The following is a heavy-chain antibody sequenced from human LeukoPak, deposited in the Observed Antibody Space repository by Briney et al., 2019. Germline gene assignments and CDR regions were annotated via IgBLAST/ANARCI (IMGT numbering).Heavy chain of an antibody. CDR3: ARGQHYYDSSGHGDY. V-gene: IGHV1-2*02. D-gene: IGHD3-22*01. Sequence: ASVKVSCKASGYSFTGYYMHWVRQAPGQGLEWMGWINPNSGGTNYAQKFQGRVTMTRDTSISPAYIELTRLRSHDTALYYCARGQHYYDSSGHGDYWGQGPLVTVSS. J-gene: IGHJ4*02. CDR2: INPNSGGT. CDR1: GYSFTGYY.